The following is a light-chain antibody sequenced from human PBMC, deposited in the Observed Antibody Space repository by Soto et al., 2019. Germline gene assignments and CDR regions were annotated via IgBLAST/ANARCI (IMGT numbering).Light chain of an antibody. V-gene: IGLV2-14*01. Sequence: QSVLTQPASVSGSPGQSITISCTGTSSDIGTYNYVSWYQQHPGKVPKLMIYEVSNRPSGVSNRFSGSKSGKTASLAISGLQAEDEADYYCSSYTTSSTQVFGGGTQLTVL. CDR3: SSYTTSSTQV. J-gene: IGLJ3*02. CDR1: SSDIGTYNY. CDR2: EVS.